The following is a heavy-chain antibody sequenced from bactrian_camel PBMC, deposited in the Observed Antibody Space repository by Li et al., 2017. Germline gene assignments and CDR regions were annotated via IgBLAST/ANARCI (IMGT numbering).Heavy chain of an antibody. CDR1: ENMRSLTS. Sequence: HVQLVESGGDSVQAGESLRLSCIIRENMRSLTSMGWFRRVPGQEYEGVAVLYTGGSPSYYADSVKGRFAISRDNAEGTVYLEMNSLKVEDTAMYYCVAARYCKTAADLDRSLEVGGHGTQVTVS. V-gene: IGHV3S54*01. D-gene: IGHD1*01. CDR3: VAARYCKTAADLDRSLEV. J-gene: IGHJ2*01. CDR2: LYTGGSPS.